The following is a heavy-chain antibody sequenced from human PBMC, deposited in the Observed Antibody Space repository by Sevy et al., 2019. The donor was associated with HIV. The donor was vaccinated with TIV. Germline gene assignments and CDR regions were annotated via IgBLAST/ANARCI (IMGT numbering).Heavy chain of an antibody. D-gene: IGHD6-6*01. Sequence: SETLSLTCTVSGGSISSYYWSWIRQPPGKGLEWIGYIYYSGNTNYNPSLKSRVTISVDTSKNQFSLKLSSVTAADTAVYYCARGYYSSSAYRTFANFDYWGQGTLVIVSS. V-gene: IGHV4-59*01. CDR2: IYYSGNT. CDR3: ARGYYSSSAYRTFANFDY. CDR1: GGSISSYY. J-gene: IGHJ4*02.